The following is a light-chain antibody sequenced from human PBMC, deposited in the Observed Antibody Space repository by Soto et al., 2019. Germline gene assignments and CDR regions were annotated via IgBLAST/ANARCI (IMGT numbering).Light chain of an antibody. CDR1: QSVSSSY. Sequence: EIVLTQSPGTLSLSPGERATLSCRASQSVSSSYLAWYQQKPGQAPRLLIYGASSIATGIPDRFSGSGSGTDFTLTISRLEPEDFAVYYCQQYGSSPRTFCQGTKVEIK. CDR2: GAS. J-gene: IGKJ1*01. V-gene: IGKV3-20*01. CDR3: QQYGSSPRT.